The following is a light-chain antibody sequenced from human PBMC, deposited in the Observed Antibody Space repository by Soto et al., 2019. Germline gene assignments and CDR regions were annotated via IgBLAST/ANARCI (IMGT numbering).Light chain of an antibody. J-gene: IGKJ1*01. Sequence: DIQMTQSPSSLSSSLGDRVTITCLASQSISSYLNWYQQKPGKAPKLLIYAASSLQSGVPSRFSGSGSGTDFTLTISSLQPEDFATYYCQQSYCTPPTFGQGTRVDIK. CDR3: QQSYCTPPT. V-gene: IGKV1-39*01. CDR1: QSISSY. CDR2: AAS.